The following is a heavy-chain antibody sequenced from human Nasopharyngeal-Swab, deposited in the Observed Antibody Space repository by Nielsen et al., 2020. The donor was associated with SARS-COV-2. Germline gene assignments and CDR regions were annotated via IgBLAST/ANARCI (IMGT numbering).Heavy chain of an antibody. Sequence: GGSLRLSCAASGFIFDNYVMHWVRQAPGKGLEWVSAIRDEGDRTDYADSVKGRFTVSRDNSKNTLDLQMNSLRAEDTAIYYCGRRVKGDFDYWGQGTLVTVSS. J-gene: IGHJ4*02. CDR2: IRDEGDRT. CDR3: GRRVKGDFDY. D-gene: IGHD3-16*01. V-gene: IGHV3-23*01. CDR1: GFIFDNYV.